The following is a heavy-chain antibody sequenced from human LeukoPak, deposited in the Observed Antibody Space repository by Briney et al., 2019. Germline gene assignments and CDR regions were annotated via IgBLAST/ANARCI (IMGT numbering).Heavy chain of an antibody. D-gene: IGHD5-24*01. CDR2: ITAGNTK. V-gene: IGHV3-11*01. CDR1: GFTFSDYY. J-gene: IGHJ3*02. CDR3: ARDVRGDGLSTYNAFDI. Sequence: GGSLRLSCVGSGFTFSDYYMNWIRPAPGKGLEWISYITAGNTKAYADSVKGRFTGSRDNAEHSLFLQMNSLRGEDTAVYYWARDVRGDGLSTYNAFDIWGRGTLVTVSS.